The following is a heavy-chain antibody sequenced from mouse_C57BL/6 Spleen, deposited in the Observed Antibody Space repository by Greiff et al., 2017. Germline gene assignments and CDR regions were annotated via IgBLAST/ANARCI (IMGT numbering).Heavy chain of an antibody. J-gene: IGHJ4*01. CDR2: IWSGGST. CDR3: AGSIYYDYGYDMDY. Sequence: VQLQQSGPGLVQPSQSLSITCTVSGFSLTSYGVHWVRQSPGKGLEWLGVIWSGGSTDYNAAFISRLSISKDNSKSQVFFKMNSLQADDTAIYYCAGSIYYDYGYDMDYWGQGTSVTVSS. V-gene: IGHV2-2*01. CDR1: GFSLTSYG. D-gene: IGHD2-4*01.